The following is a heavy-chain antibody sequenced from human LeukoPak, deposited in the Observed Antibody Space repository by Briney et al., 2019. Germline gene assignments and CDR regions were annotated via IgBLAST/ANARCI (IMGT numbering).Heavy chain of an antibody. V-gene: IGHV3-33*01. D-gene: IGHD6-13*01. Sequence: GGFLRLSCAASGFTFSNYGIHWARQAPGKGLEWVAVIWSDGINKYYVDSVKGRFTISRDNSKNTLYLQMNSLRADDTAVYYCARSTYSSSSYYFDYWGQGSLVTVSS. CDR2: IWSDGINK. J-gene: IGHJ4*02. CDR1: GFTFSNYG. CDR3: ARSTYSSSSYYFDY.